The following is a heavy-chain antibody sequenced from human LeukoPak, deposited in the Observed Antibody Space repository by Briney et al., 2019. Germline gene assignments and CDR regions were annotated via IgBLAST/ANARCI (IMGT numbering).Heavy chain of an antibody. J-gene: IGHJ4*02. Sequence: PGGSLRLSCAASGFTFNNAWMSWVRQAPGKGLQWVSGISSSGGSIYYVDSVKGRFTISTDNSKNTLYLQMNSLRAEDTAVYYCARSLSSRFSGPRRPYYFDSWGQGTLVTVSS. CDR3: ARSLSSRFSGPRRPYYFDS. CDR1: GFTFNNAW. CDR2: ISSSGGSI. D-gene: IGHD3-16*02. V-gene: IGHV3-23*01.